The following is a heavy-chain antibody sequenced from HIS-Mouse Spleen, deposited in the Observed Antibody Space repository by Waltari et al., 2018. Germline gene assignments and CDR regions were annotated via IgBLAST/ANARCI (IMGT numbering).Heavy chain of an antibody. CDR3: ARSNWYFDY. CDR2: IYSGGST. Sequence: EVQLVESGGGLVQPGGSLRLSCAASGFTVRSNYMGWVRQAPGKGLEWVSVIYSGGSTYYADSVKGRFTISRDNSKNTLYLQLNSLRAEDTAVYYCARSNWYFDYWGQGTLVTVSS. J-gene: IGHJ4*02. CDR1: GFTVRSNY. V-gene: IGHV3-66*01. D-gene: IGHD7-27*01.